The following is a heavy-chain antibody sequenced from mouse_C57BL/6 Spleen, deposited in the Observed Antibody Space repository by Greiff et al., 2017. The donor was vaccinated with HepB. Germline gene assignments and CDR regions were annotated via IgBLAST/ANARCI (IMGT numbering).Heavy chain of an antibody. CDR2: IRSKSNNYAT. V-gene: IGHV10-1*01. D-gene: IGHD2-12*01. Sequence: EVKVEESGGGLVQPKGSLKLSCAASGFSFNTYAMNWVRQAPGKGLEWVARIRSKSNNYATYYADSVKDRFTISRDDSESMLYLQMNNLKTEDTAMYYCVRPYDWYFDVWGTGTTVTVSS. J-gene: IGHJ1*03. CDR1: GFSFNTYA. CDR3: VRPYDWYFDV.